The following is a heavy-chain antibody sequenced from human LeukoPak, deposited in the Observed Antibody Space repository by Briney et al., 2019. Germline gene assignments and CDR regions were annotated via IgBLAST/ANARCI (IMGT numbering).Heavy chain of an antibody. Sequence: ASVKVSCKASGYTFTSYGISWVRQAPGQGLEWMGWINPNSGGTNYAQKFQGRVTMTRDTSISTAYMELSRLRSDDTAVYYCAREGSGWPFDYWGQGTLVTVSS. J-gene: IGHJ4*02. V-gene: IGHV1-2*02. D-gene: IGHD6-19*01. CDR3: AREGSGWPFDY. CDR2: INPNSGGT. CDR1: GYTFTSYG.